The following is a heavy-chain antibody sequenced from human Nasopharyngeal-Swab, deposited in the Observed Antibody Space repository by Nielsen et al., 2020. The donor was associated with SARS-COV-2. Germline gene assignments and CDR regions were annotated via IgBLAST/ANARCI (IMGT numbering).Heavy chain of an antibody. CDR2: IWYDGSNK. CDR3: ARALGEMATISDY. J-gene: IGHJ4*02. Sequence: VRQAPGKRLEWVAVIWYDGSNKYYADSVKGRFTISRDNSKNTLYLQMNSLRAEDTAVYYCARALGEMATISDYWGQGTLVTVSS. D-gene: IGHD5-24*01. V-gene: IGHV3-33*01.